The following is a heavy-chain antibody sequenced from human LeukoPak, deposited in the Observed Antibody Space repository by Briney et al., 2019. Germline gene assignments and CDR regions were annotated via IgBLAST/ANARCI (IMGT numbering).Heavy chain of an antibody. CDR1: GYIFTIYW. J-gene: IGHJ4*02. Sequence: GESLKISCKGSGYIFTIYWIAWVRQMPGKGLEWMGIIYPGDSDTRYSPSFQGQVTISADKSNSTAYLQWSSLKASDTAIHYCARGHSYGLRYYFDYWGQGTLVTVSS. CDR3: ARGHSYGLRYYFDY. CDR2: IYPGDSDT. V-gene: IGHV5-51*01. D-gene: IGHD5-18*01.